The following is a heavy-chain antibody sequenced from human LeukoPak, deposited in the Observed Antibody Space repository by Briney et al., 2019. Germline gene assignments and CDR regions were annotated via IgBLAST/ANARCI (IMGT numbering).Heavy chain of an antibody. CDR3: ARASDSSGLGGFAFDI. Sequence: PGGSLRLSCAASGFTFSSYAMSWVRQAPGKGLEWVSAISGSGGSTYYADSVKGRFTISRDNAKNSLYLQMNSLRAEDTAVYYCARASDSSGLGGFAFDIWGQGTMVTVPS. CDR2: ISGSGGST. J-gene: IGHJ3*02. V-gene: IGHV3-23*01. D-gene: IGHD3-22*01. CDR1: GFTFSSYA.